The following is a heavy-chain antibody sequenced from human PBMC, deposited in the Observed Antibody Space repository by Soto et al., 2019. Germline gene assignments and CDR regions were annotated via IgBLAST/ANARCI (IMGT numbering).Heavy chain of an antibody. V-gene: IGHV4-59*01. D-gene: IGHD3-3*01. Sequence: PSETLSLTCTVSGGSISSYYWRWIRQPPGKGLEWIGYIYYSGSTTYNPSLKSRVTISVDTSKNQFSLKLGSVTAADTAVYYCARLPVNDYDCWSGPRFDPRGQGTLVTVSS. J-gene: IGHJ5*02. CDR2: IYYSGST. CDR3: ARLPVNDYDCWSGPRFDP. CDR1: GGSISSYY.